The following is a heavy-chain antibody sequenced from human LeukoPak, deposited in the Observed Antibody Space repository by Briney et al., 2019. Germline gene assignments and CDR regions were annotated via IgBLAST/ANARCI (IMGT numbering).Heavy chain of an antibody. CDR2: IHNSGST. V-gene: IGHV4-59*08. J-gene: IGHJ4*02. D-gene: IGHD3-22*01. Sequence: SETLSLTCTVSGGSISSLYWTWIRQPPGKGLEWIGNIHNSGSTNYNPSLKSRVTISVDTSKNQFSLKLSSVTAADTAVYYCARHYDSSAYWYYFDYWGQGTLVTVSS. CDR3: ARHYDSSAYWYYFDY. CDR1: GGSISSLY.